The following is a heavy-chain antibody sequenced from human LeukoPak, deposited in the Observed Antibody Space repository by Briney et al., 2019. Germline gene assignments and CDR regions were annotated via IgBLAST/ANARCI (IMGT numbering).Heavy chain of an antibody. J-gene: IGHJ3*02. CDR2: MNPNSGNT. V-gene: IGHV1-8*03. CDR1: GYTFTSND. Sequence: VASVKVSCKASGYTFTSNDINWVRQATGQGLEWMGWMNPNSGNTDYAQKFQGRVTITRNTSIFTSYMELSSLRSEDTAVYYCARGRNYYDSSGYFLLIDAFDIWGQGTMVTVSS. D-gene: IGHD3-22*01. CDR3: ARGRNYYDSSGYFLLIDAFDI.